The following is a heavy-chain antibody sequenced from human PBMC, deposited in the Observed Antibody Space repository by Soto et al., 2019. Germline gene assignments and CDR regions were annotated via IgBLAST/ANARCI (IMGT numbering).Heavy chain of an antibody. CDR3: ASSVVPAATYYYYGMDV. J-gene: IGHJ6*02. Sequence: SVKVSCKASGGTFSSYAISWVRQAPGQGLEWMGGIIPIFGTANYAQKFQGRVTITADESTSTAYMELSSLRSEDTAVYYCASSVVPAATYYYYGMDVWGQGTTVTVSS. D-gene: IGHD2-2*01. CDR2: IIPIFGTA. V-gene: IGHV1-69*13. CDR1: GGTFSSYA.